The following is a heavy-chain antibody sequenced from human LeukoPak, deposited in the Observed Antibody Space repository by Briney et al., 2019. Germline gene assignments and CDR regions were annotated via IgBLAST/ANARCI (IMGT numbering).Heavy chain of an antibody. CDR3: VKEWGIAAPPDY. Sequence: PGGSLRLSCAASGFTFSSYGMHWVRQAPGKGLEWVAFIRYDGSNKYYADSVKGRFTISRDNSKNTLYLQMNSLRAEDTAVYYCVKEWGIAAPPDYWGQGTLVTVSS. J-gene: IGHJ4*02. CDR1: GFTFSSYG. D-gene: IGHD6-6*01. V-gene: IGHV3-30*02. CDR2: IRYDGSNK.